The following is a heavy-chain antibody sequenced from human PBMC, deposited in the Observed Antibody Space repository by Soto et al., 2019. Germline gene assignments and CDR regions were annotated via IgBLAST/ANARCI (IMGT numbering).Heavy chain of an antibody. Sequence: PGGSLRLSCLASGFSLANYPMNWVRQTPGKGLEWISYSSPRGDTIYYADSVEGRFTISRDNARNSLSLHMSSLRDEDSALYYCAKGPHTNVGWPYYFESWGQGVPVTVS. D-gene: IGHD6-19*01. J-gene: IGHJ4*02. CDR1: GFSLANYP. V-gene: IGHV3-48*02. CDR2: SSPRGDTI. CDR3: AKGPHTNVGWPYYFES.